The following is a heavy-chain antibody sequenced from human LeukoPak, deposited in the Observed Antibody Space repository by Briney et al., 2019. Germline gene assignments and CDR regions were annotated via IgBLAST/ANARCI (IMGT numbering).Heavy chain of an antibody. CDR3: ARDRSGYDLDY. CDR2: ISSSGSTI. CDR1: GFTFSSYE. J-gene: IGHJ4*02. Sequence: GGSLRLSCAASGFTFSSYEMNWVRQAPGKGLEWVSYISSSGSTIYYADSVKGRFTISRDNAKNSLYLQMNSLRAEDTAVYYCARDRSGYDLDYWGQGTLVTVSS. V-gene: IGHV3-48*03. D-gene: IGHD5-12*01.